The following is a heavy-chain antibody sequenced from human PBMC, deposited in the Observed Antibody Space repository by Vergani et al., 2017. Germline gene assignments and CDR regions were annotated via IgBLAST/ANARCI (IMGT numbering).Heavy chain of an antibody. CDR1: GGSISSGSYY. CDR3: ARVRGVTFYYDYGMDV. V-gene: IGHV4-61*02. Sequence: QVQLQESGPGLVKPSQTLSLTCTVSGGSISSGSYYWSWSRQPAGKGLEWIGRIYTSGSTNYNPSLKSRVTISVDTSKIQFSLKLSSVTAADTAVYYCARVRGVTFYYDYGMDVWGQGP. J-gene: IGHJ6*02. D-gene: IGHD3-10*01. CDR2: IYTSGST.